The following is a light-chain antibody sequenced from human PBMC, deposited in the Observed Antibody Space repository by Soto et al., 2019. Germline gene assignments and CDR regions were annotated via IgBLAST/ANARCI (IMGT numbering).Light chain of an antibody. J-gene: IGKJ4*01. CDR2: DAS. Sequence: QLTQSPSSLSASLGDRVTITCRASQDISSALVWYQQNPGEPPKFLVSDASNLESGLPSRFSGSGSGTEFTLTSSILQPEDFATYYCQQFKSDPLTFGGGTKVEIQ. CDR3: QQFKSDPLT. V-gene: IGKV1-13*02. CDR1: QDISSA.